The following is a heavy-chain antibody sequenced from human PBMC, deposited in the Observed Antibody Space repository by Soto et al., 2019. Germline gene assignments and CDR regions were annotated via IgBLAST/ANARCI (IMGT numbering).Heavy chain of an antibody. CDR2: IYYSGST. D-gene: IGHD6-6*01. Sequence: RSLTCTVSGGSISSYYWSWIRQPPGKGLEWIGYIYYSGSTNYNPSLKSRVTISVDTSKNQFSLKLSSVTAADTAVYYCARGGYSSSSDYYYYYYGMDVWGQGTTVTVSS. CDR3: ARGGYSSSSDYYYYYYGMDV. CDR1: GGSISSYY. V-gene: IGHV4-59*01. J-gene: IGHJ6*02.